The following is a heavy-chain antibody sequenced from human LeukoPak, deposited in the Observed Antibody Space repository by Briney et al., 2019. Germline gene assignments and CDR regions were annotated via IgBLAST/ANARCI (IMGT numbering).Heavy chain of an antibody. Sequence: GGSLRLSCTASGFTFGDYAVSWVRQAPGKGLEWVGFIRSNAYGGTTEYAASVKGRFTISRDDSKSIAYLQMNSLKTEDTAVYYCTRDHDYYGSGSYLNFLYYYYYYGMDVWGQGTTVTVSS. V-gene: IGHV3-49*04. J-gene: IGHJ6*02. CDR3: TRDHDYYGSGSYLNFLYYYYYYGMDV. D-gene: IGHD3-10*01. CDR1: GFTFGDYA. CDR2: IRSNAYGGTT.